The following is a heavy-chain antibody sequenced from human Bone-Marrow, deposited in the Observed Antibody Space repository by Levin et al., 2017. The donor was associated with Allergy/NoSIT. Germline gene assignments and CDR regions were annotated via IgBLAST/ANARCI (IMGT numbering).Heavy chain of an antibody. Sequence: KPGGSLRLSCVASGFTFSAYTMNWVRQAPGKGLEWVSSITSSGSDMYYADSVKGRFTISRDNAENSVYLQMNSVRAEDTAVYYCARSSTDYWGPGTLVTVSS. CDR3: ARSSTDY. J-gene: IGHJ4*02. V-gene: IGHV3-21*01. D-gene: IGHD2-2*01. CDR2: ITSSGSDM. CDR1: GFTFSAYT.